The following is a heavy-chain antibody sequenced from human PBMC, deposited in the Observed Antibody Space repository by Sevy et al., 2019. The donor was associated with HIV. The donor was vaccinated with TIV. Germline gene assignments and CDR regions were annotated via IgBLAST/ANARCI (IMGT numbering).Heavy chain of an antibody. V-gene: IGHV3-21*01. CDR1: GFTFSSYS. D-gene: IGHD3-3*01. CDR3: AKDRGRSDFWSGYSPGDGMDV. J-gene: IGHJ6*02. Sequence: GGSLRLSCAASGFTFSSYSMNWVRQAPGKGLEWVSSISSSSSYIYYADSVKGRFTISRDNSKNTLYLQMNSLRAEDTAVYYCAKDRGRSDFWSGYSPGDGMDVWGQGTTVTVSS. CDR2: ISSSSSYI.